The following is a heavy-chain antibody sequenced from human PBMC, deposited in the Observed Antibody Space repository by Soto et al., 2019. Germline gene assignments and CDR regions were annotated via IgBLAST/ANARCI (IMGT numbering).Heavy chain of an antibody. Sequence: SETLSLTCAVSSGSISSSNWWSWVRQPPGKGLEWIGEIYHSGSTNYNPSLKSRVTISVDKSKNQFSLKLSSVTAADTAVYYCARDRGDYDILAGYYHYYYYMDVWGKGTTVTVSS. CDR3: ARDRGDYDILAGYYHYYYYMDV. CDR1: SGSISSSNW. CDR2: IYHSGST. D-gene: IGHD3-9*01. V-gene: IGHV4-4*02. J-gene: IGHJ6*03.